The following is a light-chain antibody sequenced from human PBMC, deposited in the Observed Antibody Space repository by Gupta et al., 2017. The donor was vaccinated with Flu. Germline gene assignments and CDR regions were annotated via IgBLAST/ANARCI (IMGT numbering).Light chain of an antibody. J-gene: IGKJ4*01. Sequence: DIVMTQSPDSLAMCLGARGNLTCKSRQSFLYSPDNKNYLAWYQQKPGQPPKLLISWASTRESGVPDRFSGSGSGTDFTLAISSLQAEDVAVYYCQQYYSTPPLTFGGGTKVEIK. CDR1: QSFLYSPDNKNY. CDR3: QQYYSTPPLT. V-gene: IGKV4-1*01. CDR2: WAS.